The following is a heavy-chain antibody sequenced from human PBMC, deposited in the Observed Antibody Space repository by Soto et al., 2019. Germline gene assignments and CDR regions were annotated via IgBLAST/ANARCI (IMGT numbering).Heavy chain of an antibody. J-gene: IGHJ5*02. D-gene: IGHD4-17*01. CDR1: GDSVSKYY. CDR2: IHSTRSP. CDR3: ARSPAYGDYANLDT. Sequence: QVQLQESGPGLVKPSETLSLTCTVSGDSVSKYYWNWIRQPAGKGLAWIGRIHSTRSPNYNPSLKSRVTMSVDTSKNQFSLKLNLTSVTAADTAVYYCARSPAYGDYANLDTWGQGTLVTVSS. V-gene: IGHV4-4*07.